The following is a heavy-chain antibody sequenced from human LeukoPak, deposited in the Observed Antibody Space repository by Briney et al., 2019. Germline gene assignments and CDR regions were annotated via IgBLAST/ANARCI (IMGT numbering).Heavy chain of an antibody. CDR3: ARTEESGYNYGYFGYYYYMDV. CDR1: GGSFIGFH. CDR2: INHSGST. V-gene: IGHV4-34*01. Sequence: PSETLSLTCAVYGGSFIGFHWNWIRQPPGKGLEWIGDINHSGSTNYNPSLTSRVTISVDTSKNQFSLKLSSVTAADTAVYYCARTEESGYNYGYFGYYYYMDVWGKGTTVTVSS. D-gene: IGHD5-18*01. J-gene: IGHJ6*03.